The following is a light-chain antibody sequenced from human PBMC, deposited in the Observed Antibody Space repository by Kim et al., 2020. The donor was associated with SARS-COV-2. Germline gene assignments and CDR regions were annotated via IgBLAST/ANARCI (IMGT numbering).Light chain of an antibody. Sequence: SSELTQDPAVSVALGQTVRITCQGDSLRSYYASWYQQKPGQAPVLVIYGKNNRPSGIPDRFSGSSSGNPASLTITGAQAEDEADYYCNSRDSSGNHLWVF. CDR3: NSRDSSGNHLWV. V-gene: IGLV3-19*01. J-gene: IGLJ3*02. CDR1: SLRSYY. CDR2: GKN.